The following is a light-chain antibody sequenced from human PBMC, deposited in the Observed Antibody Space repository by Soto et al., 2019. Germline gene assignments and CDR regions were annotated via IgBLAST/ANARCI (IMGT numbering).Light chain of an antibody. CDR2: AAS. J-gene: IGKJ3*01. CDR1: QSLSSY. CDR3: QQSYSTPLFT. V-gene: IGKV1-39*01. Sequence: DIQMTQSPSSLSASVGDRVTITCRASQSLSSYLNWYQQKPGKAPKLLIYAASSLQSGVPSRFSGSGSGTDFTLTISSLQPEDFATYYCQQSYSTPLFTFGPGTKLDIQ.